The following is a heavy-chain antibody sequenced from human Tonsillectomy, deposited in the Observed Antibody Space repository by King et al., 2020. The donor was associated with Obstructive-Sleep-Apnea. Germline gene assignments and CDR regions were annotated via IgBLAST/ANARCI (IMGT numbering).Heavy chain of an antibody. CDR2: ISSNGGSK. CDR1: GFTFSSYA. D-gene: IGHD6-6*01. CDR3: VKTRAKYSSSPQGDY. Sequence: QLVQSGGGLVQPGGSLRLSCSASGFTFSSYAMHWVRHAPGKGLEYVSAISSNGGSKYYADSVKGRFTISRDNSKNTLYLQMSSLRAEDTAVYYCVKTRAKYSSSPQGDYWGQGTLVTVSS. J-gene: IGHJ4*02. V-gene: IGHV3-64D*06.